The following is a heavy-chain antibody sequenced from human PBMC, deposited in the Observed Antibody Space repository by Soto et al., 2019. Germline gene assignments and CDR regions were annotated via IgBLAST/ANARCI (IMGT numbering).Heavy chain of an antibody. CDR3: WDVDKYVTPTPQDV. CDR1: GYIFVNYG. J-gene: IGHJ6*02. D-gene: IGHD5-12*01. V-gene: IGHV1-18*01. Sequence: QVQLVQSGDEVKKPGASVKVSCKASGYIFVNYGIAWVRQAPGQGLEWMGWISPYTGNTHSATQVQGRLTMTTDTSTNTAYMDLGSLTTDETAVYYCWDVDKYVTPTPQDVWGQRTTVTVS. CDR2: ISPYTGNT.